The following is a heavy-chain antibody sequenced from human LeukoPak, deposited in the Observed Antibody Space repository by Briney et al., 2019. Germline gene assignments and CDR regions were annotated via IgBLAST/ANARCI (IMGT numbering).Heavy chain of an antibody. V-gene: IGHV5-51*01. D-gene: IGHD2-15*01. J-gene: IGHJ3*02. CDR3: ARRIRSGLKDAFDI. Sequence: NRGESLKISCKASGYSFSSYWIGWVRQMPGKGLEWMGIIYPGDSDTRYSPSFQGQVTISADKSISTAYLQWSSLKASDTAMYYCARRIRSGLKDAFDIWGQGTMVTVSS. CDR1: GYSFSSYW. CDR2: IYPGDSDT.